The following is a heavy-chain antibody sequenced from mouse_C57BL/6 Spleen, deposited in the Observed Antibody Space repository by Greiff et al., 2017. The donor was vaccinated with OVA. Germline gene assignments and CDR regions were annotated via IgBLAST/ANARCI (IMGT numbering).Heavy chain of an antibody. J-gene: IGHJ4*01. CDR1: GYMFTDYY. CDR2: INPNNGGT. V-gene: IGHV1-26*01. Sequence: EVQLQQSGPELVKPGASVKISCKASGYMFTDYYMNWVKQSHGKSLEWIGDINPNNGGTSYNQKFKGKATLTVDKSSSTAYMELRSLTSEDSAVYYCAKSYGSSYHYAMDYWGQGTSVTVSS. D-gene: IGHD1-1*01. CDR3: AKSYGSSYHYAMDY.